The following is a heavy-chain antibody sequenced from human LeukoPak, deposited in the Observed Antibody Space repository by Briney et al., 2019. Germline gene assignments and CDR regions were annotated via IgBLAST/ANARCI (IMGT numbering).Heavy chain of an antibody. V-gene: IGHV1-69*05. J-gene: IGHJ4*02. CDR2: IIPIFGTA. D-gene: IGHD3-10*01. Sequence: ASVKVSCKASGGTFSSYAISWVRQAPGQGLEWMGGIIPIFGTANYAQKFQGRVTITTDESTSTAYMELSSLRSEDTAVYYCAIRGGTYRGHKGDYWGQGTLVTVSS. CDR3: AIRGGTYRGHKGDY. CDR1: GGTFSSYA.